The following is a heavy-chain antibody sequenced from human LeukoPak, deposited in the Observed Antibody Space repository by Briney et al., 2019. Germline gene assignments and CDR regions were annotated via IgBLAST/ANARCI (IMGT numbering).Heavy chain of an antibody. CDR3: ARESGGGYHSDGPKY. J-gene: IGHJ1*01. CDR1: GFVFSDYG. D-gene: IGHD2-21*02. Sequence: GGSLRLSCAASGFVFSDYGMHWVRQAPGKGLEWVAFVRYDGSNEYYADSMKGRFTISRDNSKNTLYLQMNNQRAEDTAVYSRARESGGGYHSDGPKYWGLRTLVTVSS. CDR2: VRYDGSNE. V-gene: IGHV3-30*02.